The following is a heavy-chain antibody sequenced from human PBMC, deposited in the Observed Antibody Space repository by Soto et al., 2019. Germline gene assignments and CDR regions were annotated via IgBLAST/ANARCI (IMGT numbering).Heavy chain of an antibody. CDR1: GGSISSYY. V-gene: IGHV4-59*08. J-gene: IGHJ4*02. D-gene: IGHD1-26*01. CDR2: IYYSGST. CDR3: ASQRWLQSGAFDY. Sequence: PSETLSLTCTVSGGSISSYYWSWIRQPPGKGLEWIGYIYYSGSTNYNPSLKSRVTISVDTSKNQSSLKLSSVTAADTAVYYCASQRWLQSGAFDYWGQGTLVTVSS.